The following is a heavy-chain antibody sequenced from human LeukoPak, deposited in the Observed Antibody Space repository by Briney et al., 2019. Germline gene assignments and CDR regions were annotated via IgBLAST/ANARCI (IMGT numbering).Heavy chain of an antibody. J-gene: IGHJ5*02. CDR1: GYTFTGHY. Sequence: ASVKVSCKASGYTFTGHYRHWVRQAPGQGLEWMGRINPNSGGTNYAQKFQGRVTMTRDTSISTGYMEVSSLRSDDTAVYYCARGGAVFGTKYNWFDPWGQGTLVIVSS. D-gene: IGHD1-1*01. V-gene: IGHV1-2*06. CDR2: INPNSGGT. CDR3: ARGGAVFGTKYNWFDP.